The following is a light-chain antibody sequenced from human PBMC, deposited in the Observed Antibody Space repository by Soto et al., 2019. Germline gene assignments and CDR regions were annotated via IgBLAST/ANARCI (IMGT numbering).Light chain of an antibody. CDR3: GSDTSSNSVV. V-gene: IGLV2-8*01. CDR2: EVS. Sequence: QSALTQPPSASGSPGQSVTISCTGTSSDVGGYSYVSWSQHHPGKAPILILYEVSNRPSGVPARFSGAKSGITASLTGSGLEADDEADYYCGSDTSSNSVVFGGGTKLTV. CDR1: SSDVGGYSY. J-gene: IGLJ2*01.